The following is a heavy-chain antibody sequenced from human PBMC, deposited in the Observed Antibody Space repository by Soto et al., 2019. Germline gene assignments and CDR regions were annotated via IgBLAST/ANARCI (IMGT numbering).Heavy chain of an antibody. CDR3: ARVKVPAAILGAFDL. Sequence: ASVKFSCKASGYTFSTYGITWVRQAPGQGLDWMGWINPFKGDTNSAARFQDRVTMTTDTSTRTAYVELRSLRSDDTAVYYCARVKVPAAILGAFDLWGQGTLVTVSS. V-gene: IGHV1-18*01. CDR1: GYTFSTYG. D-gene: IGHD2-2*02. J-gene: IGHJ3*01. CDR2: INPFKGDT.